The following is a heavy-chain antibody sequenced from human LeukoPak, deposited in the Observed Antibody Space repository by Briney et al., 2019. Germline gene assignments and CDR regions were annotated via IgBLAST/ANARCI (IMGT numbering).Heavy chain of an antibody. D-gene: IGHD3-22*01. CDR3: ATMTRDYYDSSGYYYRENYYFDY. V-gene: IGHV1-24*01. CDR1: GYTLTELS. J-gene: IGHJ4*02. CDR2: FDPEDGET. Sequence: GASVKVSCKVSGYTLTELSMHWVRQAPGKGVEWMGGFDPEDGETIYAQKFQGRVTMTEDTSTDTAYMELSSLRSEDTAMYYCATMTRDYYDSSGYYYRENYYFDYWGQGTLVTVSS.